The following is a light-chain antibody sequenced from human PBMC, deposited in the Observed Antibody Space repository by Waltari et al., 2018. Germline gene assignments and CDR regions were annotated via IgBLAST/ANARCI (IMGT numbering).Light chain of an antibody. Sequence: EIELTQSPGTQSLSPGERATLSCRASQSLSSNYLAWYQQKPGQALRLLIYGASTRATGIPARFSGSGSGTEFTLTISSLQSEDFAVYYCQQYHNRPYPFGRGTKLEIK. V-gene: IGKV3-15*01. J-gene: IGKJ2*01. CDR3: QQYHNRPYP. CDR2: GAS. CDR1: QSLSSN.